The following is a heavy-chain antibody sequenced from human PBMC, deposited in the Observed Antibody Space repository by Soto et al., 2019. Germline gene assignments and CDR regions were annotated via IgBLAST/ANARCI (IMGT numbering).Heavy chain of an antibody. V-gene: IGHV4-34*01. CDR2: INHSGST. Sequence: SETLSLTCAVYGGSFSGYYWSWIRQPPGKGLEWIGEINHSGSTNYNPSLKSRVTISVDTSKNQFSLKLSSVTAADTAVYYCARGEGSGWYGNWFDPWGQGTLVTVSS. CDR1: GGSFSGYY. CDR3: ARGEGSGWYGNWFDP. D-gene: IGHD6-19*01. J-gene: IGHJ5*02.